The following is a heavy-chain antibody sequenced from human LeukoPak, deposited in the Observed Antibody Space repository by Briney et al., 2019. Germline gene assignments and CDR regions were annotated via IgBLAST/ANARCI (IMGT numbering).Heavy chain of an antibody. V-gene: IGHV1-69*05. J-gene: IGHJ4*02. CDR1: RGTFTSYV. CDR3: ASGRVGMVYASTHFDY. CDR2: IIPIFGTA. D-gene: IGHD2-8*01. Sequence: EASVKVSCKASRGTFTSYVISLVRQAPGQGLEWMGRIIPIFGTANYAQKFQGRVTITTDESTSTAYMELSSLRSEDTAVCYCASGRVGMVYASTHFDYWGQGTLVTVSS.